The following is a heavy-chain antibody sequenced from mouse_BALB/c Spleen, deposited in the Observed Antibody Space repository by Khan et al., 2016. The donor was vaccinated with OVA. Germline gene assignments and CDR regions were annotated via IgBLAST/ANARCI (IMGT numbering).Heavy chain of an antibody. D-gene: IGHD1-2*01. CDR2: IYPGSGNT. Sequence: QVQLQQSGAELARPGASVKLSCKASGYTFTDYYINWVKQRTGQGLEWIGEIYPGSGNTYYNEKFKDKATLTADKSSTTAYMQLSSLTSEDSAVYFCARRNYGGYTVDYWGQGTLVTVSA. V-gene: IGHV1-77*01. CDR3: ARRNYGGYTVDY. CDR1: GYTFTDYY. J-gene: IGHJ3*01.